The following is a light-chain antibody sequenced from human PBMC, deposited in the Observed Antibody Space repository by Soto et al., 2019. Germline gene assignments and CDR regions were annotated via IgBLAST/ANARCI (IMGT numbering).Light chain of an antibody. V-gene: IGKV3-15*01. CDR3: QHYHNWPPWT. Sequence: EIVMTQSPATLSVSPGERATLSCRASQSVSSNLAWYQQKPGQAPRLLIYGASTRATGIPTRFSGSGSGTEFTLTIRSLQSDDFAVYYCQHYHNWPPWTFGQGTKVEIK. CDR2: GAS. J-gene: IGKJ1*01. CDR1: QSVSSN.